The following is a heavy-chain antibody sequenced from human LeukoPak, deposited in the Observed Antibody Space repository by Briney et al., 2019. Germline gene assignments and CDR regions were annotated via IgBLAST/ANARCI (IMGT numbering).Heavy chain of an antibody. CDR3: ARGGYYYGSGSSRNFDY. Sequence: SETLSLTCTVSGGSISSYSWSWIRQPPGKGLEWIGYIYYSGSTNYNPSLKSRVTISVDTSKNQFSLKLSSVTAADTAVYYCARGGYYYGSGSSRNFDYWGQGTLVTVSS. D-gene: IGHD3-10*01. J-gene: IGHJ4*02. CDR2: IYYSGST. CDR1: GGSISSYS. V-gene: IGHV4-59*01.